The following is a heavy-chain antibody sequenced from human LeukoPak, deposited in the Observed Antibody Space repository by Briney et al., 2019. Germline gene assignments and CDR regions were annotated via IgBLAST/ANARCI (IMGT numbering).Heavy chain of an antibody. V-gene: IGHV4-39*01. CDR1: GGSISSSSYY. J-gene: IGHJ5*02. Sequence: SETLSLTCTVSGGSISSSSYYWGWIRQPPGKGLEWIGSIYYSGSTYYNPSLKSRVTISVDTSMNQFSLKLSFVTTADTAVYYCARALGYCSGGSCTRGYNWFDPWGQGTLVTVPS. D-gene: IGHD2-15*01. CDR3: ARALGYCSGGSCTRGYNWFDP. CDR2: IYYSGST.